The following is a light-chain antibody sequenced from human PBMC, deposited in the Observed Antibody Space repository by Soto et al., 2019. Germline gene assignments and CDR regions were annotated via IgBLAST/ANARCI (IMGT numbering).Light chain of an antibody. CDR2: GIS. J-gene: IGKJ5*01. Sequence: EIVMTQSPATLSVSPGERATLSCRASQSVNSNYLAWYQQKPGQAPRLLIYGISKRATDIPDRFSGSGSGTEFTLTISSLQSEDFAVYYCQQYNNWPPITFGQGTRLEIK. CDR3: QQYNNWPPIT. CDR1: QSVNSN. V-gene: IGKV3D-15*01.